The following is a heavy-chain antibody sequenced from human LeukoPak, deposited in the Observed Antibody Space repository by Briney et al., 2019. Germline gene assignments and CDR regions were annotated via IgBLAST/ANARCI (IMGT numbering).Heavy chain of an antibody. D-gene: IGHD3-10*01. CDR2: IYYSGSST. CDR1: GGSMSGFF. CDR3: ARTSRHFYGSGTNLTPWPAGMDV. J-gene: IGHJ6*02. V-gene: IGHV4-59*01. Sequence: SETLSLTCAVSGGSMSGFFWTWIRQPPGRELEWIGSIYYSGSSTKYNPSLKSRVTISVDTSKSQFSLNLNSATAADTAVYYCARTSRHFYGSGTNLTPWPAGMDVWGQGTTVTVSS.